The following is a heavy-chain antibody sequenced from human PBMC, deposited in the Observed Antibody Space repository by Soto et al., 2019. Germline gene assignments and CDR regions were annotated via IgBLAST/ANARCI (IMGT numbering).Heavy chain of an antibody. CDR1: GFTFTNYG. V-gene: IGHV3-21*04. J-gene: IGHJ4*02. Sequence: EVQLLESGGGLVRPGGSLTLSCEVSGFTFTNYGINWVRQAPGKGLEWVSSVSKSDYTYFSDSVKGRFTISRDNAKKSVSLQMNNLRAEDTAVYYCAREDSIIIPAVADFWGQGTLVTVSS. CDR2: VSKSDYT. D-gene: IGHD1-20*01. CDR3: AREDSIIIPAVADF.